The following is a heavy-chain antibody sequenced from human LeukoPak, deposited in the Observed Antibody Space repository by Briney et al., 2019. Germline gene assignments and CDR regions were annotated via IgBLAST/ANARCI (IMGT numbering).Heavy chain of an antibody. CDR2: MNPNSGNT. J-gene: IGHJ4*02. D-gene: IGHD4-23*01. CDR3: ARGSLLYGGNSGVDY. CDR1: GYTFTSYD. Sequence: GASVKVSCKASGYTFTSYDTNWVRQATGQGLEWMGWMNPNSGNTGYAQKFQGRVTMTRDTSISTAYMELSSLRSEDTAVYYCARGSLLYGGNSGVDYWGQGTLVTASS. V-gene: IGHV1-8*01.